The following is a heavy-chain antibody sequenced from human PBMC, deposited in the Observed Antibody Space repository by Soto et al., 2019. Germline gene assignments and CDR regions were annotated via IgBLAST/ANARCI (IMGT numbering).Heavy chain of an antibody. CDR3: AREKVGTTFFDN. J-gene: IGHJ4*02. D-gene: IGHD1-1*01. Sequence: SETLSLTCIVSGFAIRRGYYWSFVRQPPGKGLEWIGSIYPSVSSYHNPSLATRLRLSIDTSKNQFTLNLTSVTAADTALYFCAREKVGTTFFDNWGQGIQVTVSS. CDR2: IYPSVSS. V-gene: IGHV4-38-2*02. CDR1: GFAIRRGYY.